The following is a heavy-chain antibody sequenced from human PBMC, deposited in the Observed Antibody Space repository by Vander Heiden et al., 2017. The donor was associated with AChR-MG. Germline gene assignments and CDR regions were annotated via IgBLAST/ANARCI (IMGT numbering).Heavy chain of an antibody. CDR2: MNPNSGNT. CDR1: GYSFTSYD. D-gene: IGHD2-21*02. Sequence: QMPLFQSGAEEKTPRASATVLSKPSGYSFTSYDINWVRQATGQGLEWMGWMNPNSGNTGYAQKFQGRVNMTRNTSISTAYMELSSLRSEDTAVYYCARDSAYCGGDPRSCWGQGTLVTVSS. J-gene: IGHJ4*02. CDR3: ARDSAYCGGDPRSC. V-gene: IGHV1-8*01.